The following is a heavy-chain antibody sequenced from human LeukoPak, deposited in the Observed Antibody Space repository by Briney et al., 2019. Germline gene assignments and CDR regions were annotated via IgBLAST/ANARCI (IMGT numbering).Heavy chain of an antibody. CDR3: ARDRYSYGYFDY. Sequence: GASVKVFCKASGGTFSSYAISWVRQAPGQGLEWMGRIIPIFGTANYAQKFRGRVTITTDESTSTAYMELSSLRSEDTAVYYCARDRYSYGYFDYWGQGTLVTVSS. D-gene: IGHD5-18*01. CDR2: IIPIFGTA. V-gene: IGHV1-69*05. J-gene: IGHJ4*02. CDR1: GGTFSSYA.